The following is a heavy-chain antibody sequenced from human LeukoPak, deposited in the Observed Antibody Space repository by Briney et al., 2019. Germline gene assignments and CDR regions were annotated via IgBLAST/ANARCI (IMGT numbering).Heavy chain of an antibody. J-gene: IGHJ4*02. V-gene: IGHV3-23*01. CDR2: ISGSGGST. CDR1: GFTFSSYG. D-gene: IGHD3-22*01. CDR3: AKENYYDSSGYYY. Sequence: GGSLRLSCAASGFTFSSYGMSWVRQAPGKGLEWVSAISGSGGSTYYADSVKGRFTISRDNSKDTLYLQMNSLRAEDTAVYYCAKENYYDSSGYYYWGQGTLVTVSS.